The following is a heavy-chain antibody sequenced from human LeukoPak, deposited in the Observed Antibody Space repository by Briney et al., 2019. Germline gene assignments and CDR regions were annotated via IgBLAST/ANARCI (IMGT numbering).Heavy chain of an antibody. CDR1: GASINSGGFF. CDR2: IYYSGYT. D-gene: IGHD3-16*01. J-gene: IGHJ3*02. Sequence: PSETLSLTCTVSGASINSGGFFWSWIRQHPGKGLEWIGHIYYSGYTYYNPSLTSRLAISLDTSKTQSSLRLSSVTAADTAFYSCARVLGGPTGHTFDTWGQGIMVTVSS. V-gene: IGHV4-31*03. CDR3: ARVLGGPTGHTFDT.